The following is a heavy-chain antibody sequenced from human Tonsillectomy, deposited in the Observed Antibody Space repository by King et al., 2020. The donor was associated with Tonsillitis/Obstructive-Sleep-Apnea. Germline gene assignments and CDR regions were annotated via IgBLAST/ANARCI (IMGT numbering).Heavy chain of an antibody. CDR1: GFNFNDYG. V-gene: IGHV3-33*06. J-gene: IGHJ4*02. Sequence: VQLVESGGGVVQPGRSLRLSCAASGFNFNDYGMHWVRQAPGKGLEWVAVIWYDSRNKEYAASVKGRCNLSRDNSKNTVNLQIDNLRAEDTAVYYCAKSEGHFAEPIDFWGQGTLVTVSS. D-gene: IGHD3-3*02. CDR2: IWYDSRNK. CDR3: AKSEGHFAEPIDF.